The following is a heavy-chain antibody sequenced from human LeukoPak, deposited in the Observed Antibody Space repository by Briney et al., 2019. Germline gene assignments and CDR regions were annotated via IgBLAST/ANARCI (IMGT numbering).Heavy chain of an antibody. CDR2: LYDSVRT. CDR3: ATIKRGDIYGYFDF. D-gene: IGHD5-18*01. J-gene: IGHJ4*02. Sequence: PSETLSLTCTVSGGSISSHYWSWLRQPPGKGLEWIAYLYDSVRTKDNSSLKGRVTLSADTSKNQHSLRLSSVTAADTAVYYCATIKRGDIYGYFDFWGQGILVTVSS. CDR1: GGSISSHY. V-gene: IGHV4-59*11.